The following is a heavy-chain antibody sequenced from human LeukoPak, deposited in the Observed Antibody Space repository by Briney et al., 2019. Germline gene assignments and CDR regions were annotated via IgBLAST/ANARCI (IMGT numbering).Heavy chain of an antibody. CDR1: GLSFRSYG. D-gene: IGHD3-9*01. CDR2: ISGSGDNT. CDR3: AKGGYFDFEN. V-gene: IGHV3-23*01. Sequence: GGSLRLSCEASGLSFRSYGMSWVRQAPGKGLEWVSGISGSGDNTYYTDSVKGRFTISRDNSKNTLDLQMNSLRAEDTAVYYCAKGGYFDFENWGQGTMVTVSS. J-gene: IGHJ3*01.